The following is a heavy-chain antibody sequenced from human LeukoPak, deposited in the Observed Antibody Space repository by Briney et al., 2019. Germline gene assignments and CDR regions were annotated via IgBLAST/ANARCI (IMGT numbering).Heavy chain of an antibody. J-gene: IGHJ4*02. CDR3: ARSHNYYDNSGYLY. V-gene: IGHV3-74*01. CDR2: TNRDDSIT. D-gene: IGHD3-22*01. CDR1: GFTFTAYW. Sequence: GGSLRLSCAASGFTFTAYWMHWVRQTPGKGLVWVARTNRDDSITDYADSVKGRFTISRDNAKNTLYLQMNSLSDEDSAVYYCARSHNYYDNSGYLYWGQGTLVTVSS.